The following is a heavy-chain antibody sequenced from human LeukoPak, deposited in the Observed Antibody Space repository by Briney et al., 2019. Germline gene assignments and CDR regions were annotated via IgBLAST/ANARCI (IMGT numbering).Heavy chain of an antibody. Sequence: PSETLSLTCTVSGGSISSSGDYWGWIRQPPGEGLEWIGTIYYTGSNQYNPSLKSRLTISVDTSRNQFSLNLSSVTAADTAVYYCARISYYENYGFYLFDYWGQGILVTVSS. V-gene: IGHV4-39*01. CDR1: GGSISSSGDY. CDR2: IYYTGSN. CDR3: ARISYYENYGFYLFDY. J-gene: IGHJ4*02. D-gene: IGHD3-22*01.